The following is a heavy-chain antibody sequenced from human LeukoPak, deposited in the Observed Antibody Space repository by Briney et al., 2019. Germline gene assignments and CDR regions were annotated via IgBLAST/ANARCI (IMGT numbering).Heavy chain of an antibody. CDR1: GGSFSGYY. V-gene: IGHV4-34*01. D-gene: IGHD3-10*01. CDR2: INHSGST. CDR3: ARRFRGHYFDY. Sequence: SETLSLTCAVYGGSFSGYYWSWIRQPPGKGLEWIGEINHSGSTNYNPSLKSRVTISVDTSKNQFSLKLSSVTAADTAVYYCARRFRGHYFDYWGQGTLVAVSS. J-gene: IGHJ4*02.